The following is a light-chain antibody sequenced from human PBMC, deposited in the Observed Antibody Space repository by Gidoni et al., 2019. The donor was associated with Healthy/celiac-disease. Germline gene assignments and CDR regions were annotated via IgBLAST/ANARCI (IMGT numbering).Light chain of an antibody. J-gene: IGLJ2*01. CDR3: QVWDSSSDHVV. CDR1: NIGSKS. Sequence: SYVLTQPPSVSVDPGQTARITCGGNNIGSKSVHWYQQKTGQAPVLVVYDDSDRPSGIPDRFSGANSGNTATLTISRVEAGDEADYYCQVWDSSSDHVVCGGGTKLTVL. CDR2: DDS. V-gene: IGLV3-21*02.